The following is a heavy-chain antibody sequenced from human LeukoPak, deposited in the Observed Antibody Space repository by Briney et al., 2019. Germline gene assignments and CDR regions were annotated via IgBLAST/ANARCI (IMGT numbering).Heavy chain of an antibody. Sequence: ASVKFSCKASGGTFSSYAISWVRQAPGQGLEWMGGIIPIFGTANYAQKFQGRVTITTDESTSTAYMELSSLRSEDTAVYYCARGSIAARSYYYYMDVWGKGTTVTVSS. CDR1: GGTFSSYA. CDR3: ARGSIAARSYYYYMDV. D-gene: IGHD6-6*01. V-gene: IGHV1-69*05. CDR2: IIPIFGTA. J-gene: IGHJ6*03.